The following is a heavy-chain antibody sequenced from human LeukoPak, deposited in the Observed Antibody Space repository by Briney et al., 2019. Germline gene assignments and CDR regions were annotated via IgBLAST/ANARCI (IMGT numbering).Heavy chain of an antibody. CDR2: INPNSGGT. CDR3: ARDPTEDFWSGFYSYFDF. J-gene: IGHJ4*02. D-gene: IGHD3-3*01. V-gene: IGHV1-2*06. Sequence: GASVKVSCKASGYTFTGYYMHWVRQAPGQGLEWMGRINPNSGGTNYAQRFQGRVTMTTDTSTSTAYMELRSLRSDDTAVYYCARDPTEDFWSGFYSYFDFWGQGTLVTVSS. CDR1: GYTFTGYY.